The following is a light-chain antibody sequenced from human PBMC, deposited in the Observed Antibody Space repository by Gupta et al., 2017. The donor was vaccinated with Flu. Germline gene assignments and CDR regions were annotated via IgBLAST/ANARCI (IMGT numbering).Light chain of an antibody. Sequence: EIVLTQSPATLSLSPGEHAALSCRASQSVGSNLAWYQHKPGQAPRLLIYNASNRATGIPTRFSGSGSGTDFTLTISSLEPEDFAVYYCLQRTNWAFTFGPGTKVDIK. CDR1: QSVGSN. CDR2: NAS. CDR3: LQRTNWAFT. V-gene: IGKV3-11*01. J-gene: IGKJ3*01.